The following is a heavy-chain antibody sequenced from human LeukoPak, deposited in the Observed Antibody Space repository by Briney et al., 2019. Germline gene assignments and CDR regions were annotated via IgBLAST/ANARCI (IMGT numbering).Heavy chain of an antibody. V-gene: IGHV1-2*02. CDR1: GYTFTGYY. J-gene: IGHJ4*02. CDR3: ARVGAVAGRAPDY. Sequence: ASVKVSCQASGYTFTGYYMHWVRQAPGQGLEWMGWINPNSGGTSYAQKFQGRVTMTRDTSTSTVYMELSSLRSEDTAVYYCARVGAVAGRAPDYWGQGTLVTVSS. D-gene: IGHD6-19*01. CDR2: INPNSGGT.